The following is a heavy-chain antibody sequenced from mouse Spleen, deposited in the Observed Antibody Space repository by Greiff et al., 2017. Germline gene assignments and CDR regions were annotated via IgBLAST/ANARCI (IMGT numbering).Heavy chain of an antibody. CDR3: ATYYSNLPFAY. CDR1: GFTFSDYG. CDR2: ISSGSSTI. V-gene: IGHV5-17*01. Sequence: EVKVVESGGGLVKPGGSLKLSCAASGFTFSDYGMHWVRQAPEKGLEWVAYISSGSSTIYYADTVKGRFTISRDNAKNTLFLQMTSLRSEDTAMYYCATYYSNLPFAYWGQGTLVTVSA. J-gene: IGHJ3*01. D-gene: IGHD2-5*01.